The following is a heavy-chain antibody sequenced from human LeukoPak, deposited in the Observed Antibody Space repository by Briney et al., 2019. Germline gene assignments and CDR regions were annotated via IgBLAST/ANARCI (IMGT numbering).Heavy chain of an antibody. D-gene: IGHD5-24*01. J-gene: IGHJ4*02. V-gene: IGHV4-34*01. CDR2: INHSGST. CDR3: ARGTPSKSRVHYYFDY. Sequence: SETLSLTCAVYGGSFSGYYWSWIRQPPGKGLEWIGEINHSGSTNYNPSLKSRVTISVDTSKNQFSLKLSSVTAADTAVYYCARGTPSKSRVHYYFDYWGQGTLVTVSS. CDR1: GGSFSGYY.